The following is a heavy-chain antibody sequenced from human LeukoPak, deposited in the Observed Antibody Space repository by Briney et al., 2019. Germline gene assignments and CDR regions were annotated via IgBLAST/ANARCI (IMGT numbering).Heavy chain of an antibody. CDR3: TRIKWDLTYFDY. J-gene: IGHJ4*02. D-gene: IGHD1-26*01. CDR2: INVDGSSI. V-gene: IGHV3-74*01. Sequence: PGGSLRLSCAASGFTLNNYWMHWARQAPGKGLVWVSRINVDGSSISYADSVKGRFTISRDNARNTLYLQMNSLRAEDTAVYYCTRIKWDLTYFDYWGQGTLVTASS. CDR1: GFTLNNYW.